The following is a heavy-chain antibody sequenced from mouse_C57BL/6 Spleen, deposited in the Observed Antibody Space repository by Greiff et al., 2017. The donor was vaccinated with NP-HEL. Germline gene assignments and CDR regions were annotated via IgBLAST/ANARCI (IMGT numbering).Heavy chain of an antibody. CDR2: ISGGGGNT. J-gene: IGHJ1*03. D-gene: IGHD2-4*01. CDR1: GFTFSSYT. Sequence: EVHLVESGGGLVKPGGSPKLSCAASGFTFSSYTMSWVRQTPEKRLEWVATISGGGGNTYYLDSVKGRFTISRDNAKNTLYLQMSSLRSEDTALYYCARRRNYDYDDWYFDVWGTGTTVTVSS. V-gene: IGHV5-9*01. CDR3: ARRRNYDYDDWYFDV.